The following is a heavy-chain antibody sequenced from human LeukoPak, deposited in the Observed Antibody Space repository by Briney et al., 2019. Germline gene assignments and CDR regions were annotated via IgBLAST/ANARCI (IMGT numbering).Heavy chain of an antibody. CDR3: AKGSAYADF. CDR1: GFTFSSYG. Sequence: GGSLRLSCAASGFTFSSYGMHWVRQAPGKGLEWVAVISYDGSNKYYADSVKGRFTISRDNSKNTLSLQMNSLRAEDTAVYYCAKGSAYADFWGQGTLVTVSS. J-gene: IGHJ4*02. V-gene: IGHV3-30*18. D-gene: IGHD3-3*01. CDR2: ISYDGSNK.